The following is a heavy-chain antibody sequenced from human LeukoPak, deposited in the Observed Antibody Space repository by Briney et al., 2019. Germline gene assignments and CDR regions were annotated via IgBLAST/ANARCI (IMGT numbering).Heavy chain of an antibody. D-gene: IGHD6-13*01. J-gene: IGHJ4*02. CDR3: ARTVYSSSCYDY. V-gene: IGHV4-59*01. CDR2: IYYSGST. Sequence: PSETLSLTCTVSGGSISSYYWSWIRQPPEKGLEWIGYIYYSGSTNYNPSLKSRVTISVDTSKNQFSLKLTSVTAADTAVYYCARTVYSSSCYDYWGQGTLVTVSS. CDR1: GGSISSYY.